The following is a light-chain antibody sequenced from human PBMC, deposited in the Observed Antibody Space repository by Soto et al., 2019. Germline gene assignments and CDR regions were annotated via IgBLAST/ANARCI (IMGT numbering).Light chain of an antibody. CDR2: GAS. CDR3: QQYGSSPPT. J-gene: IGKJ2*01. Sequence: EIVLTHSPGTLSLSPGERATLSCRDSQSVSSSYLAWYQQKPGQAPRLLIYGASSRATGIPDRFSGSGSGTDFTLTISRLEPEDFAVYYCQQYGSSPPTFGQGTKLEIK. CDR1: QSVSSSY. V-gene: IGKV3-20*01.